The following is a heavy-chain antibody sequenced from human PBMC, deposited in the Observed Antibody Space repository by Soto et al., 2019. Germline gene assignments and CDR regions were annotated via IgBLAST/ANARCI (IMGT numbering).Heavy chain of an antibody. Sequence: SQTLSLTCAISGDSVSSNSAAWNWIRQSPSRGPEWLGRTYYRSKWYNDYAVPVKSRITINPDTSKNQFSLQLNSVTPEDTAVYYCALPRIGIVGASFDHWGQGTLVTVSS. CDR2: TYYRSKWYN. J-gene: IGHJ4*02. CDR3: ALPRIGIVGASFDH. V-gene: IGHV6-1*01. CDR1: GDSVSSNSAA. D-gene: IGHD1-26*01.